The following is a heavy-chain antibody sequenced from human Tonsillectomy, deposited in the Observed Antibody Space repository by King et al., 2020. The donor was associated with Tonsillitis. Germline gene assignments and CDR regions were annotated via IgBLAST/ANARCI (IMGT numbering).Heavy chain of an antibody. CDR2: IIPIFGTA. V-gene: IGHV1-69*06. J-gene: IGHJ5*02. D-gene: IGHD3-3*01. CDR3: ARAPTYYDFWSGLGWFDP. Sequence: VQLVESGAEVKKPGSSVKVSCKASGGTFSSYAISWVRQAPGQGLEWMGGIIPIFGTANYAQKFQGRVTITADKFTRTAYMELCSLRYEGTAGYYCARAPTYYDFWSGLGWFDPWGQGTLVTVSS. CDR1: GGTFSSYA.